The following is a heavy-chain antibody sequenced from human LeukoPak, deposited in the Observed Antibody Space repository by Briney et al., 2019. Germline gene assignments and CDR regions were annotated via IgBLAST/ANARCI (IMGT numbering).Heavy chain of an antibody. Sequence: PGGSLSLSCAASGFTFSSYGMHWVRQAPGKGLEWVAFISYDGSNKYYAAFVNGRFIISSDNSKHTLYLQLTSMSAEDTAVYYCAKIRYNWNLGGFDDWGQGTLVTASS. D-gene: IGHD1-7*01. CDR1: GFTFSSYG. CDR2: ISYDGSNK. CDR3: AKIRYNWNLGGFDD. V-gene: IGHV3-30*02. J-gene: IGHJ4*02.